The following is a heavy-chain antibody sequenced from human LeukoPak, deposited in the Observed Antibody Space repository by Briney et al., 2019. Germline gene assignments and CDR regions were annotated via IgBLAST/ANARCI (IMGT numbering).Heavy chain of an antibody. J-gene: IGHJ4*02. CDR3: ARSRFGELSEFY. CDR1: WYTCTSYD. Sequence: ASLRVSCKAAWYTCTSYDISVVRRAIGLVHEWMGWMNPNSGNTGYAQKFQGRVTMTRNTSISTAYMELSSLRSEDTAVYYCARSRFGELSEFYWGQGTLVTVSS. V-gene: IGHV1-8*01. CDR2: MNPNSGNT. D-gene: IGHD3-10*01.